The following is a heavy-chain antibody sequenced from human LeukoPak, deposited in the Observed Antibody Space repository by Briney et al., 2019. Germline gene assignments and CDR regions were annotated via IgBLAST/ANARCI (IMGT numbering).Heavy chain of an antibody. V-gene: IGHV4-59*01. Sequence: SETLSLTCTVSGGSISSYYWSWIRQPPGKGLEWIGYIYYSGSTNYNPSLKSRVTISVDTSKNQFSLKLSSVTAADTAVYYCARDGRKGPAAYSWGQGTLVTVSS. CDR1: GGSISSYY. CDR2: IYYSGST. J-gene: IGHJ4*02. D-gene: IGHD6-13*01. CDR3: ARDGRKGPAAYS.